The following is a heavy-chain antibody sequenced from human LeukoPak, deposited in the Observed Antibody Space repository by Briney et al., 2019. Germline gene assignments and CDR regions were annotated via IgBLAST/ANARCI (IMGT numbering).Heavy chain of an antibody. V-gene: IGHV3-11*01. CDR1: GFTFSDYY. Sequence: PGGSLRLSCAASGFTFSDYYMSWIRQAPGKGLEWVSYISSSGSTIYYADSVKGRFTISRDNAKNSLYLQMNSLRAEDTAVYYCARPKYSSSWQTFDYWGQGTLVTASS. CDR2: ISSSGSTI. D-gene: IGHD6-13*01. CDR3: ARPKYSSSWQTFDY. J-gene: IGHJ4*02.